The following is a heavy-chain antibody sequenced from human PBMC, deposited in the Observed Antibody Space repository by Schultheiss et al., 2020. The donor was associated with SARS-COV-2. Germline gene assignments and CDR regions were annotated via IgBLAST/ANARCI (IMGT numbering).Heavy chain of an antibody. Sequence: SQTLSLTCTVSGGSISSGEYYWSWIRQPPGKGLEWIGYIYYSGSTNYNPSLKSRVTISVDTSKNQFSLKLSSVTAADTAVYYCARVAPITMVRGVMNYYYYMDVWGKGTTVTVSS. CDR3: ARVAPITMVRGVMNYYYYMDV. J-gene: IGHJ6*03. D-gene: IGHD3-10*01. CDR1: GGSISSGEYY. CDR2: IYYSGST. V-gene: IGHV4-30-4*01.